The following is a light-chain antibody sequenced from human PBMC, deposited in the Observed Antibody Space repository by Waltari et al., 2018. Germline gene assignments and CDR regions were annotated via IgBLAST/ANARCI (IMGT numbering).Light chain of an antibody. CDR1: HSIGTC. CDR2: WTS. Sequence: DIQMTQSPSTLSASVGDGVTITCRASHSIGTCLAWYQQKPGEAPKLLIDWTSRLQGGVPSRFSGSGSGTEFTLTVSSLQPDDFAIYYCEQYITWPLSFGGGTKVELK. J-gene: IGKJ4*01. CDR3: EQYITWPLS. V-gene: IGKV1-5*03.